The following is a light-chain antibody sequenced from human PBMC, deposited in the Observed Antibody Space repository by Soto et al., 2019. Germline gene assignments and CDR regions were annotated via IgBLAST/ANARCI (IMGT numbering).Light chain of an antibody. CDR1: QSISSW. Sequence: DIQMTQSPSTLSASVGDRVIITCRASQSISSWLAWYQQKPGKAPKLLIYKASSLESGVPSRFSGSGSGTEFTLTISGLQPDDFASYYCQQYNSFLFTFGPGTKVDIK. CDR3: QQYNSFLFT. J-gene: IGKJ3*01. V-gene: IGKV1-5*03. CDR2: KAS.